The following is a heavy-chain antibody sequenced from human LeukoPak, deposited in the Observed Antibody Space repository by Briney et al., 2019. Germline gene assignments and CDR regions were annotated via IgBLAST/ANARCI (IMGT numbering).Heavy chain of an antibody. V-gene: IGHV3-20*04. J-gene: IGHJ4*02. CDR1: GFTIDDYG. Sequence: SGGSLRLSCAASGFTIDDYGMSWVRQVPGKGLEWVSGINWNGGSTGYADSVKGRFTISRDNAKNSLYLQMNSLRAEDSALYYCARGRHTFIAVDYFDYWGQGTLVTVSS. D-gene: IGHD6-19*01. CDR3: ARGRHTFIAVDYFDY. CDR2: INWNGGST.